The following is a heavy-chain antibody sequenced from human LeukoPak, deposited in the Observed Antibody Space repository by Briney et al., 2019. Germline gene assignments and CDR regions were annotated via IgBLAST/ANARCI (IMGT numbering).Heavy chain of an antibody. V-gene: IGHV3-15*01. D-gene: IGHD6-13*01. J-gene: IGHJ4*02. Sequence: PGGSLRLSCAASGFTFSNAWMSWVRQAPGKGLEWVGRIKSKTDGGTTDYAAPVKGRFTISRDDSKNTLYLQMNSLKTEDTAVYYCTTDRPIAAAVDYWGQGTLVTVSS. CDR1: GFTFSNAW. CDR2: IKSKTDGGTT. CDR3: TTDRPIAAAVDY.